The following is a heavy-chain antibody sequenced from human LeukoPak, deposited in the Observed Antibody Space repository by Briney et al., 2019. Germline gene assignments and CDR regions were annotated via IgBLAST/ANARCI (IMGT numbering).Heavy chain of an antibody. Sequence: ASVKVSCKASGYTFTGYYMHWVRQAPGQGLEWMGWINPNSGGTNYAQKFQGRVTMTRDTSISTAYMELSRLRSDDTAVYYCARVWINVGATPPIAYWGQGTLVTVSS. V-gene: IGHV1-2*02. CDR1: GYTFTGYY. J-gene: IGHJ4*02. D-gene: IGHD1-26*01. CDR3: ARVWINVGATPPIAY. CDR2: INPNSGGT.